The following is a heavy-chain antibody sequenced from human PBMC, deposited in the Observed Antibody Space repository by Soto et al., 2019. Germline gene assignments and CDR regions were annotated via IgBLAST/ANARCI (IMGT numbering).Heavy chain of an antibody. CDR1: GYTFSAYD. Sequence: ASVKVSCKTSGYTFSAYDIYWVRQAPGQGLEWMGWIRAYNGNTNYAQKLQGRVTMTTDTSTSTAYMELRSLRSDDTAVYYCARGGWEFDPWGQGTLVTVSS. D-gene: IGHD1-26*01. V-gene: IGHV1-18*01. CDR3: ARGGWEFDP. J-gene: IGHJ5*02. CDR2: IRAYNGNT.